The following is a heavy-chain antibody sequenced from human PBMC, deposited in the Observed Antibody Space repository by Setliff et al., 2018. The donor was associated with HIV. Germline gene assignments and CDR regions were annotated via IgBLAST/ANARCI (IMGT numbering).Heavy chain of an antibody. CDR1: GASISSDT. V-gene: IGHV4-59*04. Sequence: PSETLSLTCIVSGASISSDTWSWIRQPPGKGLQWIGEIYHNGTTRSNPSLQSRVTISLDTSNNQFSLKLTSVTAADTAMYYCASFFVTTVTNQDYWGQGTPVTVSS. CDR2: IYHNGTT. CDR3: ASFFVTTVTNQDY. D-gene: IGHD4-17*01. J-gene: IGHJ4*02.